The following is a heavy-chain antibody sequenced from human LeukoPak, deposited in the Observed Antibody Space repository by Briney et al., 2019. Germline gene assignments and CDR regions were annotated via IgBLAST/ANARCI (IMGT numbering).Heavy chain of an antibody. D-gene: IGHD1-26*01. CDR1: GFTFSSYA. J-gene: IGHJ4*02. V-gene: IGHV3-30*04. Sequence: GGSLRLSCAASGFTFSSYAMHWVRQAPGKGLEWVAVISYNGSNKYYADSVKGRFTISRDNSKNTLYLQMNSLRAEDTAVYYCARDRWELDGYFDYWGQGTLVTVSS. CDR2: ISYNGSNK. CDR3: ARDRWELDGYFDY.